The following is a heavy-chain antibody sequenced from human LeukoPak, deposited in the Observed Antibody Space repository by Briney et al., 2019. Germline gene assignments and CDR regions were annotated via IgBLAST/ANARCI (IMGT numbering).Heavy chain of an antibody. V-gene: IGHV4-4*07. CDR1: NGSINEHY. J-gene: IGHJ6*03. CDR2: IDVSGNS. D-gene: IGHD3/OR15-3a*01. Sequence: PSETLSLTCTVSNGSINEHYWSWVRQTAGKGLEWIGRIDVSGNSNYNPSLKSRVTMSVEESKNQISLKPRSVTAADTAVYYCARVGGLSAYYYYMDVWGKGTTVTVS. CDR3: ARVGGLSAYYYYMDV.